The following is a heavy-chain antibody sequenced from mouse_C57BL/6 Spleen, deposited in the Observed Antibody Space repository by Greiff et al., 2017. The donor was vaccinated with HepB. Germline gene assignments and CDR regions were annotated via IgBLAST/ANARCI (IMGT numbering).Heavy chain of an antibody. Sequence: EVQVVESGGGLVQPGGSLKLSCAASGFTFSDYYMYWVRQTPEKRLEWVAYISNGGGSTYYPDTVKGRFTISRDNAKNTLYLQMSRLKSEDTAMYYCARVHYDGYAMDYWGQGTSVTVSS. CDR1: GFTFSDYY. J-gene: IGHJ4*01. CDR3: ARVHYDGYAMDY. V-gene: IGHV5-12*01. CDR2: ISNGGGST. D-gene: IGHD2-3*01.